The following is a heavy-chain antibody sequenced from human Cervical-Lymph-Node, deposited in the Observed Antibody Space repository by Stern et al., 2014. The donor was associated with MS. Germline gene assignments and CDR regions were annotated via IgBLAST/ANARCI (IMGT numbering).Heavy chain of an antibody. V-gene: IGHV1-69*06. D-gene: IGHD2-21*01. CDR2: ITPLFGTT. CDR3: ARDPAVLIQGSYYGMDV. J-gene: IGHJ6*02. CDR1: GGSFSTFA. Sequence: QVQLVQSGAEVKKPWSSVKVSCKASGGSFSTFAITWVRQAPGQGLEWMAGITPLFGTTNFAHKFQGRVTLTADTSTNTVYMELSSLRSDDTAVYYCARDPAVLIQGSYYGMDVWGQGTTVIVS.